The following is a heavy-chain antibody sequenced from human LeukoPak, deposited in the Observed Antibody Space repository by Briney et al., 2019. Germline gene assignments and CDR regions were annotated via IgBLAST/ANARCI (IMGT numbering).Heavy chain of an antibody. J-gene: IGHJ4*02. D-gene: IGHD1-26*01. CDR1: GFTFSSYA. CDR2: MSSSSGLI. V-gene: IGHV3-21*01. CDR3: AREFDGSASGAGY. Sequence: PGGSLRLSCAASGFTFSSYAMNWVRQAPGKGLEWVSSMSSSSGLIYHGDSVKGRFTVSRDNAKRSLYLQMNSLRADDTAVYYCAREFDGSASGAGYWGQGTLVTVSS.